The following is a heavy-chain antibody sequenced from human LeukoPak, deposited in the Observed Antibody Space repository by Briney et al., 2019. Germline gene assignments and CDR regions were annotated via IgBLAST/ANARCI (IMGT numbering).Heavy chain of an antibody. CDR2: IYYSGST. V-gene: IGHV4-59*12. D-gene: IGHD5-18*01. Sequence: SETLSLTCTVSGGSISSYYWSWIRQPPGKGLEWIGYIYYSGSTNYNPSLKSRVTISVDTSKNQFSLKLGSVTAADTAVYYCAREGGYSYGIDYWGQGTLVTVSS. J-gene: IGHJ4*02. CDR3: AREGGYSYGIDY. CDR1: GGSISSYY.